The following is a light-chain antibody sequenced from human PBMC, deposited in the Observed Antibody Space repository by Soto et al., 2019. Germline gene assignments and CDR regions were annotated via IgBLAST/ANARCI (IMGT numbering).Light chain of an antibody. CDR1: QSVRSTY. CDR2: GAS. J-gene: IGKJ2*01. V-gene: IGKV3-20*01. CDR3: QQYGSSSYT. Sequence: EIVLTQSPGTLSLSPGERATLSCRASQSVRSTYLAWYQQNPGQAPRLLIYGASSRATSIPDRFSGSGSGTDFTLTISRLEPEDFAVYFCQQYGSSSYTFGQGTKLEIK.